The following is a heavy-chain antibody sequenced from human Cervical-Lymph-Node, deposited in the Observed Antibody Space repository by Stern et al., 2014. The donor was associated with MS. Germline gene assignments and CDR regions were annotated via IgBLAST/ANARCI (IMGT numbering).Heavy chain of an antibody. CDR1: GGSISSYY. CDR3: ARGDNPQVGATHFDY. J-gene: IGHJ4*02. Sequence: QLQLQESGPGLVKPSETLSLTCTVSGGSISSYYWSWIRQPPGKGLEWIGYIYYSGSTNYNPSLKSRVTISVDTSKNQFSLKLSSVTAADTAVYYCARGDNPQVGATHFDYWGQGTLVTVSS. CDR2: IYYSGST. V-gene: IGHV4-59*01. D-gene: IGHD1-26*01.